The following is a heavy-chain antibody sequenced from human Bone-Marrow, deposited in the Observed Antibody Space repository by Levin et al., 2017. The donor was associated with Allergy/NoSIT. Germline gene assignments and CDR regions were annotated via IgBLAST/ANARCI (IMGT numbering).Heavy chain of an antibody. D-gene: IGHD3-22*01. CDR1: GLIFSNYA. J-gene: IGHJ4*02. CDR2: ISGSGSNT. V-gene: IGHV3-23*01. CDR3: AGYDTSGYHSPFDY. Sequence: GGSLRLSCAASGLIFSNYAMNWVRQAPGKGLEWVSQISGSGSNTHYADSVRGLFTFSRDNSNNTVYLQMNSLRADDTAVYYCAGYDTSGYHSPFDYWGQGTLVTVSS.